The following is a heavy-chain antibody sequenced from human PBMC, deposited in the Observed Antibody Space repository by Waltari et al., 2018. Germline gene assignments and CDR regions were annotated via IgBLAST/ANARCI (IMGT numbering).Heavy chain of an antibody. CDR2: IQADGTNK. Sequence: QVQLVESGGGVVQPGGSLRLSCAASGFTFSSYGIHWVRQAPGKGLGWVGFIQADGTNKSYADSVKGRFTLTRDNSKNTLYLQVNSLRAEDTAVFYCAKADCRSTSCYGNMDVWGKGTTVTVSS. CDR1: GFTFSSYG. CDR3: AKADCRSTSCYGNMDV. J-gene: IGHJ6*03. V-gene: IGHV3-30*02. D-gene: IGHD2-2*01.